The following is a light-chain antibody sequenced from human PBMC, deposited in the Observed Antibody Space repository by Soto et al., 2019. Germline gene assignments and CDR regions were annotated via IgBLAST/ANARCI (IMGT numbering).Light chain of an antibody. CDR2: AAS. Sequence: IQLTQSPSSLSASVGDRVTIPCRASQGISSYLACYQQKPGKAPKLLIYAASTLQSGVPSRFSGSGSGTDLTLTISSLQPEDFATYYCQQLNSYPITFGQGTRLEIK. CDR3: QQLNSYPIT. V-gene: IGKV1-9*01. J-gene: IGKJ5*01. CDR1: QGISSY.